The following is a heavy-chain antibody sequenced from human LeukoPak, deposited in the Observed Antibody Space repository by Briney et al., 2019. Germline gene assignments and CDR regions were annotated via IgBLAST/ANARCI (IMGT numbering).Heavy chain of an antibody. CDR1: GFTVSSNY. Sequence: PGGSLRLSCAASGFTVSSNYMSWVRQAPGKGLEWVSVIYSGGSTYYADSVKGRFTISRDNSKNTLYLQMNSLRAEDTAVYYCARVYAPGPGIQLWYYFDYWGQGTLVTVSS. J-gene: IGHJ4*02. CDR3: ARVYAPGPGIQLWYYFDY. D-gene: IGHD5-18*01. CDR2: IYSGGST. V-gene: IGHV3-66*01.